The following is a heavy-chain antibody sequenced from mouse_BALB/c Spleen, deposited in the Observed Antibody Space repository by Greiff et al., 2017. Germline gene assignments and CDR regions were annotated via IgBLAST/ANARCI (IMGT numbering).Heavy chain of an antibody. CDR3: TRDEGGYDPAWFAY. V-gene: IGHV1-15*01. CDR1: GYTFTDYE. J-gene: IGHJ3*01. Sequence: QVHVKQSGAELVRPGASVTLSCKASGYTFTDYEMHWVKQTPVHGLEWIGAIDPETGGTAYNQKFKGKATLTADKSSSTAYMELRSLTSEDSAVYYCTRDEGGYDPAWFAYWGQGTLVTVSA. D-gene: IGHD2-2*01. CDR2: IDPETGGT.